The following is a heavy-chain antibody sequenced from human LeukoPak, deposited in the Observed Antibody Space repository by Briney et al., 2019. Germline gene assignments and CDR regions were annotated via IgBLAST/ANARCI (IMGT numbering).Heavy chain of an antibody. CDR1: GFTLSSNW. Sequence: GGSLRLSCAASGFTLSSNWMHWVRQAPGKGLVWVSRINNDGSSTSYADSVKGRFTIFRDNAKDTLFLQMNSLRAEDTAVYYCVKYSSGWNWGQGTLVTVS. V-gene: IGHV3-74*01. D-gene: IGHD6-19*01. CDR3: VKYSSGWN. CDR2: INNDGSST. J-gene: IGHJ4*02.